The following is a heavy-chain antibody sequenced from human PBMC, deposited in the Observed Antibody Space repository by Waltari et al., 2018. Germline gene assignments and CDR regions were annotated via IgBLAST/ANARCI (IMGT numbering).Heavy chain of an antibody. CDR2: ISYDGSNK. Sequence: QVQLVESGGGVVQPGRSLRLSCAASGFTFSSYALHWVRQAPGKGLEWVAFISYDGSNKYYADSVKGRFTISRDNSKNTLYLQMNSLRAEDTAVYYCARDSFTVTTSPLYWGQGTLVTVSS. J-gene: IGHJ4*02. V-gene: IGHV3-30*01. CDR1: GFTFSSYA. D-gene: IGHD4-17*01. CDR3: ARDSFTVTTSPLY.